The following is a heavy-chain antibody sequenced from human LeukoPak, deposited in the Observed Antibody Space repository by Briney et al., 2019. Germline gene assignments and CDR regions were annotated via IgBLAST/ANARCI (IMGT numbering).Heavy chain of an antibody. CDR3: ARERSGSYDEHFDY. D-gene: IGHD3-10*01. Sequence: SETLSLTCSVSSGSISRFNWSWIRQPAGKGLEWIGHIYTSGSTNYNPSLKSRVTISVDTSKNQFSLKLSSVTAADTAVYYCARERSGSYDEHFDYWGQGTLVTVSS. J-gene: IGHJ4*02. CDR1: SGSISRFN. V-gene: IGHV4-4*07. CDR2: IYTSGST.